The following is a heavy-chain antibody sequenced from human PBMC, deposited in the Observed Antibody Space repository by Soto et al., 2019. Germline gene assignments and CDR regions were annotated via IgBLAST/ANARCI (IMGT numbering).Heavy chain of an antibody. CDR3: AKLSPFDSPYYGMDV. CDR1: GDSVSSNSAA. V-gene: IGHV6-1*01. D-gene: IGHD3-9*01. Sequence: SQTLSLTCAISGDSVSSNSAAWNWIRQSPSRGLEWLGRTYYRSKWYNDYAVSVKSRITINPDNSKKTLYLQMNSLRGEDTAVYYCAKLSPFDSPYYGMDVWGQGTTVTVSS. J-gene: IGHJ6*02. CDR2: TYYRSKWYN.